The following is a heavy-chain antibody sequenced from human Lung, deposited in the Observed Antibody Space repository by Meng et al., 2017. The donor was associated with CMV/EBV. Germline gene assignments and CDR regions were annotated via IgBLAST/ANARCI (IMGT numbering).Heavy chain of an antibody. CDR3: ARDAGTIAVSGIGDF. CDR1: GYIFTKYG. CDR2: ISAYNGDT. V-gene: IGHV1-18*01. Sequence: ASVKVSCKASGYIFTKYGVNWMRQAPGQGPEWMGWISAYNGDTMYAPKVQGRVTMTTATSTSTAYMELRGLRSDDTAVYYCARDAGTIAVSGIGDFWGQGTXVPVSS. D-gene: IGHD6-19*01. J-gene: IGHJ4*02.